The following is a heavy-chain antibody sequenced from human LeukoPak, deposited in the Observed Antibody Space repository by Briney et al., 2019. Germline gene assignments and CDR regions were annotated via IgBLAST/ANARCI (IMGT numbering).Heavy chain of an antibody. V-gene: IGHV3-23*01. CDR2: IFASGGYT. CDR3: AKDPNGDYVGAFDF. J-gene: IGHJ3*01. D-gene: IGHD4-17*01. Sequence: GGSLRLSCAASGLTFSNYAMMWVRQAPGKGLEGVSAIFASGGYTRYADSVRGRFTIPRGNSRNTLFLQMNSLTADDTAVYYCAKDPNGDYVGAFDFWGQGTMVTVSS. CDR1: GLTFSNYA.